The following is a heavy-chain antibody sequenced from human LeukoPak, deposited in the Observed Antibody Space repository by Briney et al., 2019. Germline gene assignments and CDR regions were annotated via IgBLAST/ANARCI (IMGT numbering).Heavy chain of an antibody. D-gene: IGHD3-10*01. CDR3: ARHVGPDTRITMLRGVSFPRYNNWFDP. J-gene: IGHJ5*02. CDR2: ISYSEST. Sequence: PSETLSLTCTVAGGSFSSNTYYWGWIRQPPGKGLEWIVSISYSESTYYNPSLKSRFTISVDTSKNQFSLELLSVAAADTAVYYCARHVGPDTRITMLRGVSFPRYNNWFDPWGQGTLVTVSS. CDR1: GGSFSSNTYY. V-gene: IGHV4-39*01.